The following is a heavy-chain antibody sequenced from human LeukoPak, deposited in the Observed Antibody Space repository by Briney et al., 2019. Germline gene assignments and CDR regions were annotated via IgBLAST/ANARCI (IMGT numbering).Heavy chain of an antibody. J-gene: IGHJ4*02. CDR3: ATTRQLVSYFDY. Sequence: ASVKVSCKASGYTFTIYGINWVRQAPGQGLEWMGWISAGNGNTKYSQKFQGRVTITRDTSASTAYMELNSLRSEDTAVYYCATTRQLVSYFDYWGQGTLVTVSS. D-gene: IGHD6-13*01. CDR1: GYTFTIYG. V-gene: IGHV1-3*01. CDR2: ISAGNGNT.